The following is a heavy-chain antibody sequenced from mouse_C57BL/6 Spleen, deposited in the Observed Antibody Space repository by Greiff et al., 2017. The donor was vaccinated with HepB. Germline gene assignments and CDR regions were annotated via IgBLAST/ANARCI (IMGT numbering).Heavy chain of an antibody. CDR2: IYPGDGDT. D-gene: IGHD1-1*01. CDR1: GYAFSSSW. Sequence: VQLQQSGPELVKPGASVKISCKASGYAFSSSWMNWVKQRPGKGLEWIGRIYPGDGDTNYNGKFKGKATLTADKSSSTAYMQLSSLTSEDSAVYFCAREDFDYGSSYSYWYFDVWGTGTTVTVSS. J-gene: IGHJ1*03. CDR3: AREDFDYGSSYSYWYFDV. V-gene: IGHV1-82*01.